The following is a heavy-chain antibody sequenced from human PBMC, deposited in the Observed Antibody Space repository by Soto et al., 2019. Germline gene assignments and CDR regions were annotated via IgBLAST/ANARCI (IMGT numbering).Heavy chain of an antibody. V-gene: IGHV3-21*01. D-gene: IGHD2-2*02. CDR3: AREYTAWPLAYGLDV. Sequence: KPGGSLRLSCVGSGFIFSNYSINWVRQAPGKGLEWVSPISSRSDIYYAESVKGRFTISRDNAKNSVSLQMNSLRAEDTAVYYCAREYTAWPLAYGLDVWGQGTTVTVSS. J-gene: IGHJ6*02. CDR1: GFIFSNYS. CDR2: ISSRSDI.